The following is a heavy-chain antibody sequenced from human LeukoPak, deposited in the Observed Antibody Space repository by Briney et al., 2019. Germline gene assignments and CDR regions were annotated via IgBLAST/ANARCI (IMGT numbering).Heavy chain of an antibody. CDR2: IKQDGSEK. Sequence: GGSLRLSCVVSGFTFSSYWMSWVRQAPGKGLEWVANIKQDGSEKYYVDSVKGRFTISRDNAKNSLYLQMSSLRAEDTAVYYCARDLPINMVRGVIKGYFDNWGQGTLVTVSS. D-gene: IGHD3-10*01. CDR3: ARDLPINMVRGVIKGYFDN. CDR1: GFTFSSYW. J-gene: IGHJ4*02. V-gene: IGHV3-7*01.